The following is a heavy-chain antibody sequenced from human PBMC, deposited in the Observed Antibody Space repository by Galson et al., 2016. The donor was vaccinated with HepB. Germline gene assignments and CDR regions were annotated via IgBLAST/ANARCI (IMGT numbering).Heavy chain of an antibody. V-gene: IGHV3-21*01. Sequence: SLRLSCAASGFTFSSYTMNWVRQAPGKGLEWVSSISTSSSYIYYADSVKGRFTISRDNAKNSLYLQMNSLRAEDTAMYYCARVIYGSGSYYPDFWGRGTLVTVSS. CDR3: ARVIYGSGSYYPDF. CDR2: ISTSSSYI. CDR1: GFTFSSYT. J-gene: IGHJ4*02. D-gene: IGHD3-10*01.